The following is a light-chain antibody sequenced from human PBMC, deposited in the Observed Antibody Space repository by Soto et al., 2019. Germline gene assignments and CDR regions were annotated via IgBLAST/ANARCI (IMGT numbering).Light chain of an antibody. CDR2: GAS. Sequence: EIVMTQSPATLSVSPGERATFSCRASQSVSSNLAWYQQKPGQAPRLLIYGASIRATGIPARFSGSGSGTDFTLTINRLEPEDFAVYYCQQYDSSPRTFGQGTKVDIK. CDR1: QSVSSN. J-gene: IGKJ1*01. V-gene: IGKV3-15*01. CDR3: QQYDSSPRT.